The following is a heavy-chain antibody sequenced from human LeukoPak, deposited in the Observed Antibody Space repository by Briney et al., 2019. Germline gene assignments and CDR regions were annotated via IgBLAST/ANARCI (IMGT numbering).Heavy chain of an antibody. J-gene: IGHJ4*02. V-gene: IGHV3-7*01. CDR3: ARVVRGVLNYFDY. Sequence: GGSLRLSCAASGFTFSSYWMSWVRQAPGKGLEWVANIKQDGSEKYYVDSVKGRFTISRDNAKNSLYLQMNSLRAEDTAVYYCARVVRGVLNYFDYWGQGTLVTVSS. CDR1: GFTFSSYW. D-gene: IGHD3-10*01. CDR2: IKQDGSEK.